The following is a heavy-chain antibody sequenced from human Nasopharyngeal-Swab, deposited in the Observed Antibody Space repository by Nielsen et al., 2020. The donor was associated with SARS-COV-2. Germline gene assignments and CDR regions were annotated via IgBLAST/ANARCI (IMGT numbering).Heavy chain of an antibody. J-gene: IGHJ4*02. Sequence: VRQAPGKGLEWVSYISSSSSTIYYADSVKGRSTISGDNAKNSLYLQMNSLRDEDTAVYYCAREELGYCSGGSCLPFDYWGQGTLVTVSS. D-gene: IGHD2-15*01. CDR3: AREELGYCSGGSCLPFDY. V-gene: IGHV3-48*02. CDR2: ISSSSSTI.